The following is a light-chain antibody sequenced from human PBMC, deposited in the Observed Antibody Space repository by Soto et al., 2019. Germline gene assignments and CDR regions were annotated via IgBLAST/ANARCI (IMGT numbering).Light chain of an antibody. V-gene: IGKV1-13*02. Sequence: AIQLTQSPSSLSASVGERLSISCRASQGLGTSLAWYKQKPGTAPKLLIYDASTFESGVPSRFSGSGSGADFTLTISSLQPEDFAAYYCQQYIAYPVTVGPGTKVNIK. CDR3: QQYIAYPVT. J-gene: IGKJ3*01. CDR2: DAS. CDR1: QGLGTS.